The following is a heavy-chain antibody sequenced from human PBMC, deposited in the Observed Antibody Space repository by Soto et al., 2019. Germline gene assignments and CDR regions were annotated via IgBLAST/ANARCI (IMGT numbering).Heavy chain of an antibody. CDR1: GFTFNNYA. D-gene: IGHD3-10*01. CDR3: AKSGSSAWSPHYYFDY. J-gene: IGHJ4*02. V-gene: IGHV3-23*01. CDR2: ITGSGSDT. Sequence: PGGSLRLSCAASGFTFNNYAMGWVRQAPGKGLEWVSAITGSGSDTYYVDSVKGRFTISRDNSKNTLFLQMNSLRAEDTAIYYCAKSGSSAWSPHYYFDYWGQGTLVTVSS.